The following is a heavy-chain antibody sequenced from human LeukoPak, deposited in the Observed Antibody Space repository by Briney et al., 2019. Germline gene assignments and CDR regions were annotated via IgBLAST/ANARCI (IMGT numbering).Heavy chain of an antibody. CDR3: AKGNCGGDCYFYFDY. CDR2: ISGSGGST. Sequence: GGSLRLSCAASGFTFSSYAMNLVRQAPGKGLEWVSGISGSGGSTYYADSVRGRFTISRDNSKNTLYLQMNSLRAEDTAVYYCAKGNCGGDCYFYFDYWGQGTLVTVSS. D-gene: IGHD2-21*01. CDR1: GFTFSSYA. V-gene: IGHV3-23*01. J-gene: IGHJ4*02.